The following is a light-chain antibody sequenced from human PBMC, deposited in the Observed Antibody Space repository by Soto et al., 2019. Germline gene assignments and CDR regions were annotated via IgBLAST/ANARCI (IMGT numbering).Light chain of an antibody. V-gene: IGLV1-40*01. CDR3: QAYDSSLSGVV. CDR2: GNS. CDR1: SSNIGAGYD. Sequence: QSVLTQPPSVSGAPGQRVTISCTWSSSNIGAGYDIHWYQQLPGTAPKLLIYGNSNRPSGVPDRFSGSKSGTSASLAITGLQAEDEADYYCQAYDSSLSGVVFGGGTKPAVL. J-gene: IGLJ2*01.